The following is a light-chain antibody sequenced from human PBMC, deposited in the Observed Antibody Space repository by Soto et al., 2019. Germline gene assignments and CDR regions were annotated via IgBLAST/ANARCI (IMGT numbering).Light chain of an antibody. J-gene: IGKJ4*01. CDR2: TAS. V-gene: IGKV1-9*01. CDR3: QQLNSYPLT. CDR1: QGITSF. Sequence: DIQLTQSPSFLSASVGDRVRITCRASQGITSFLAWYQQIPGKAPKLLIYTASTLQSGVPPRFSVSVSGTEFTLTISSLQPEDFGTYYCQQLNSYPLTFGGGIRVAIK.